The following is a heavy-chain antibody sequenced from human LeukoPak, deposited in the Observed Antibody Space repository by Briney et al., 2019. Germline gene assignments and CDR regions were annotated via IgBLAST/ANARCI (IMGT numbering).Heavy chain of an antibody. J-gene: IGHJ3*02. V-gene: IGHV4-39*07. Sequence: SETLSLTCTVSGGSVYNSSFYWGWIRQPPGKGLEWIGSIYYYGTTYSNPSLKTRFTISLDTSKNQFSLKLRSVTAADTAVYYCARVTTMIVVANDAFDIWGQGTMVTVSS. CDR3: ARVTTMIVVANDAFDI. CDR2: IYYYGTT. CDR1: GGSVYNSSFY. D-gene: IGHD3-22*01.